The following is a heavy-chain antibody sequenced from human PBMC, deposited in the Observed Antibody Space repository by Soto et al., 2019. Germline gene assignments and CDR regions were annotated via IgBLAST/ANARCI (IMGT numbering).Heavy chain of an antibody. CDR1: GYTFTSFY. D-gene: IGHD7-27*01. CDR3: ARDLTSGDY. CDR2: INPNGSST. Sequence: QVQLVQSGAEVKNPGASVKLSCKASGYTFTSFYIHWVRQAPGQGLEWMAIINPNGSSTNYAPNLQGRVTMTRDTSTNTVYIELSSLGYEDTAVYYCARDLTSGDYWGQGTLVTVSS. J-gene: IGHJ4*02. V-gene: IGHV1-46*01.